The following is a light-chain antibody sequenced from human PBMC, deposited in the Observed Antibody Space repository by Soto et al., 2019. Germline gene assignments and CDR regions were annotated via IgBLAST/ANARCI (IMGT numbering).Light chain of an antibody. CDR1: SSDVGAYNY. CDR2: DVS. J-gene: IGLJ3*02. Sequence: QSALTQPRSVSGSPGQSVTISCTGTSSDVGAYNYVSWYQHHPGKAPKVMIXDVSERPSGVXXXXSGSKSDNKASLTISGXXAXXEAXXXCCSYAGSYSWVCGGGTTLNVL. CDR3: CSYAGSYSWV. V-gene: IGLV2-11*01.